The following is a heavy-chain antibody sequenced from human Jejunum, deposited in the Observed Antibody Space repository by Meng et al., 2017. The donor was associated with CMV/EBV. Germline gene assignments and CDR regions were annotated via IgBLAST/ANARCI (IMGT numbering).Heavy chain of an antibody. D-gene: IGHD5-24*01. CDR3: ATAGNYRLDT. CDR2: VNPGGGTK. V-gene: IGHV3-74*01. Sequence: CCEASRFTIRSYWRHGVRQATEKGLVWVSRVNPGGGTKNYADSVKGRFSISRDNAKNTLYLQMNGLRADDTAVYYCATAGNYRLDTWGQGTLVTVSS. J-gene: IGHJ4*02. CDR1: RFTIRSYW.